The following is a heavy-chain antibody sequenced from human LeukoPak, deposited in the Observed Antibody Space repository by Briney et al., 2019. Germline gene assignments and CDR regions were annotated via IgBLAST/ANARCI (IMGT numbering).Heavy chain of an antibody. CDR2: INPNGGST. J-gene: IGHJ6*02. CDR3: ARDHRSYHYYYYGMDV. Sequence: ASVKVSCKASGYTFTSYYMHWVRQAPGQGLEWMGIINPNGGSTSYAQKFQGRVTMTRDTSTSTAYMELRSLRSDDTAVYYCARDHRSYHYYYYGMDVWGQGTTVTVSS. V-gene: IGHV1-46*01. CDR1: GYTFTSYY. D-gene: IGHD1-26*01.